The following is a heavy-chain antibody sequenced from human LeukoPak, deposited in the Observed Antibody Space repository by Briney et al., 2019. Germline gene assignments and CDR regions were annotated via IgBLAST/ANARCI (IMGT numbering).Heavy chain of an antibody. CDR3: ARDLESSSSWYVDY. CDR2: INWNGGST. V-gene: IGHV3-20*04. Sequence: GGSLRLSCAASGFTFDDYGMSWVRQAPGKGLEWVSGINWNGGSTGYADSVKGRFTISRDNAKNSPYLQMNSLRAEDTALYYCARDLESSSSWYVDYWGQGTLVTVSS. CDR1: GFTFDDYG. J-gene: IGHJ4*02. D-gene: IGHD6-13*01.